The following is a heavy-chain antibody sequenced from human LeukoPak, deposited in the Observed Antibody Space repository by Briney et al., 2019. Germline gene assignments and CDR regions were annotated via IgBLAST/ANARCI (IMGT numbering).Heavy chain of an antibody. CDR2: INTNTGNP. V-gene: IGHV7-4-1*02. Sequence: ASVKVSCKASGYTFTSYGISWVRQAPGQGLEWMGWINTNTGNPTYAQGFTGRSVFSLDTSVSTAYLQISSLKAEDTAVYYCARDSGYDFAGGNFDYWGQGTLVTVSS. D-gene: IGHD5-12*01. J-gene: IGHJ4*02. CDR1: GYTFTSYG. CDR3: ARDSGYDFAGGNFDY.